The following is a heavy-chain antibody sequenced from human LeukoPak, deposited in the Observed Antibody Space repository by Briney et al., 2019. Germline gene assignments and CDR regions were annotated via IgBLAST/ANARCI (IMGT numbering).Heavy chain of an antibody. CDR1: GSTLNSYA. J-gene: IGHJ4*02. D-gene: IGHD3-22*01. V-gene: IGHV3-30*14. CDR3: ARAGPYDSSGYYPHYFDY. CDR2: ISYDGAEK. Sequence: PGGSLRLSCAASGSTLNSYAIQWVRQAPGKGLEWVAGISYDGAEKYLADAVKGRLTISRDNSKNTLYLQMNSLRAEDTAVYYCARAGPYDSSGYYPHYFDYWGQGTLVTVSS.